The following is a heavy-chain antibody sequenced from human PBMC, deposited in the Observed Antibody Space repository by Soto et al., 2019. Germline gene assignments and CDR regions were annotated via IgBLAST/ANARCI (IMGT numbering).Heavy chain of an antibody. J-gene: IGHJ6*02. CDR2: IYPGDSDT. V-gene: IGHV5-51*01. Sequence: GESLKISCKGSGYSFTSYWIGWVRQMPGKGLEWMGIIYPGDSDTRYSPSFQGQVTISADKSISTAYLQWSSLKASDTAMYYCAKKSVAVDDNPAEYYYYGMDLWGQGTTVTVSS. CDR1: GYSFTSYW. D-gene: IGHD2-15*01. CDR3: AKKSVAVDDNPAEYYYYGMDL.